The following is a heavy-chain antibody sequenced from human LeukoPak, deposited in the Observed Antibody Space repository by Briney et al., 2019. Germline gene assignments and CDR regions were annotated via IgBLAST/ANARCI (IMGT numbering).Heavy chain of an antibody. CDR3: AKDRGRTWVQVAN. CDR2: ISGSGGGT. J-gene: IGHJ4*02. Sequence: QPGGSLRLSCIGTGFTFSSDAMGWVRQAPGKGLEWVSGISGSGGGTYYADSVKGRCTISRDDSKNTLYLQMNSLRVEDTAVYYCAKDRGRTWVQVANWGQGTLVTVSS. CDR1: GFTFSSDA. D-gene: IGHD2-15*01. V-gene: IGHV3-23*01.